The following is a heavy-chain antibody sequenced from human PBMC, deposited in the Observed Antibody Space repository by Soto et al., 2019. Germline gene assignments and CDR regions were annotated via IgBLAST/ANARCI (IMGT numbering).Heavy chain of an antibody. CDR3: VNGGCSGGSCYPWISWFDP. CDR1: GGSISSNY. J-gene: IGHJ5*02. V-gene: IGHV4-59*08. D-gene: IGHD2-15*01. Sequence: QVQLQESGPGLVKPSETLSLTCTVSGGSISSNYWSWIRQPPGKGLEWIGYIYYSGSTKYNPSLKSRVPISVDTSKTQFSPKLSSVTAADTAVYYCVNGGCSGGSCYPWISWFDPWGQGTLVTVSS. CDR2: IYYSGST.